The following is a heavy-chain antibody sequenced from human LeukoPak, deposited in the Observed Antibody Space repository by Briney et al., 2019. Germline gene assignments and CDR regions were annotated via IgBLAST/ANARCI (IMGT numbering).Heavy chain of an antibody. CDR1: GYSFTSYW. CDR2: IYPGDSDT. V-gene: IGHV5-51*01. Sequence: GESLKTSCKGSGYSFTSYWIGWVRQMSGKGLEWMGIIYPGDSDTRYSPSFQGQVTISADKSISTAYLQWSSLKPSDTAMYYCARRPQYSSGWGVFDYWGQGTLVTVSS. J-gene: IGHJ4*02. CDR3: ARRPQYSSGWGVFDY. D-gene: IGHD6-19*01.